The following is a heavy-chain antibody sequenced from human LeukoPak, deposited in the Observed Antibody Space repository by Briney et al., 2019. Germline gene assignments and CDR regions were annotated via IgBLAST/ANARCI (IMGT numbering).Heavy chain of an antibody. CDR3: ARGVTPDY. Sequence: PSQTLSLTCAVSGGSISSGGYSWSWIRQPPGKGLEWIGYIYHSGSTYYNPSLKSRVTISVDRSKNQFSLKLSSVTAADTAVCYCARGVTPDYWGQGTLVTVSS. V-gene: IGHV4-30-2*01. J-gene: IGHJ4*02. CDR1: GGSISSGGYS. CDR2: IYHSGST. D-gene: IGHD5-18*01.